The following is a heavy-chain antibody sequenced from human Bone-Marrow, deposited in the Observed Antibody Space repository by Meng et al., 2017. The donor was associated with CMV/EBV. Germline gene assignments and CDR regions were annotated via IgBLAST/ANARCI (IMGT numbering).Heavy chain of an antibody. CDR3: ARDRSRSWYQTINRYYGMDV. CDR1: GYSFSGYY. Sequence: ASVKVSCKGSGYSFSGYYMHWVRQAPGQGLQWMGWINAISGATKYAQKFQGRVTMTTDTSISTVFMELSGLRSDDTAVYYCARDRSRSWYQTINRYYGMDVWGQGTTVTASS. D-gene: IGHD2-2*01. CDR2: INAISGAT. J-gene: IGHJ6*02. V-gene: IGHV1-2*02.